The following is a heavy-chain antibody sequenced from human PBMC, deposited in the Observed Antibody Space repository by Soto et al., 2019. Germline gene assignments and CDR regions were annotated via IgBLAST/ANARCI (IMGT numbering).Heavy chain of an antibody. V-gene: IGHV3-7*05. CDR1: GFTFNSYW. Sequence: GGSLRLSCAVSGFTFNSYWMSWVRQAPGKGLEWVANIKPDGNEKYYVDSVKGRFTISRDNAKSSLYLQMNNLRAEDTAEYFCTRSTAGSDYWGQGTLVTVSS. J-gene: IGHJ4*02. CDR3: TRSTAGSDY. D-gene: IGHD6-13*01. CDR2: IKPDGNEK.